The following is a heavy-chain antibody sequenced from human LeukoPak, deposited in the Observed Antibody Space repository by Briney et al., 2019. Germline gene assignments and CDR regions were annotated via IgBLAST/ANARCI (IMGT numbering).Heavy chain of an antibody. V-gene: IGHV4-4*07. J-gene: IGHJ4*02. Sequence: SETLSLTCTVSGVSISSYHWSWIRQPAGKGLEWIGRIYTSGSTNYNPSLKSRVTISVDTSKNQFSLKLSSVTAADTAVYYCARIDSSGYPPNFDYWGQGTLVTVSS. CDR1: GVSISSYH. CDR3: ARIDSSGYPPNFDY. CDR2: IYTSGST. D-gene: IGHD3-22*01.